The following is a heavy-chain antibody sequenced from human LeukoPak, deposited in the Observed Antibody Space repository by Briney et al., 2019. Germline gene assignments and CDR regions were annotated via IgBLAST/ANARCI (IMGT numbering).Heavy chain of an antibody. CDR3: AKDVNAYCSGDCSDY. D-gene: IGHD2-21*01. J-gene: IGHJ4*02. V-gene: IGHV3-30*02. CDR2: IRYDGSNK. Sequence: GGSLRLSCAASGFTFSSYGMHWVRQAPGKGLEWVAFIRYDGSNKYYADSVKGRFTISRDNSKNMVSLEMNSLRTEDTAVYYCAKDVNAYCSGDCSDYWGQGTLVTVSS. CDR1: GFTFSSYG.